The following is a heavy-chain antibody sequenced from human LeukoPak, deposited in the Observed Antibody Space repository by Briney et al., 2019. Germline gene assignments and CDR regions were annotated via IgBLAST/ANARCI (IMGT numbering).Heavy chain of an antibody. CDR2: IRYDGSNK. D-gene: IGHD2-2*01. V-gene: IGHV3-30*02. CDR1: GFTFSSYG. CDR3: AKGSWADIVVVPAARDYYFDY. Sequence: PGGSLRLSCAASGFTFSSYGMHWVRQAPGKGLEWVALIRYDGSNKYYADSVKGRFTISRDNSKNTLYLQMNSLRAEDTAVYYCAKGSWADIVVVPAARDYYFDYWGQGTLVTVSS. J-gene: IGHJ4*02.